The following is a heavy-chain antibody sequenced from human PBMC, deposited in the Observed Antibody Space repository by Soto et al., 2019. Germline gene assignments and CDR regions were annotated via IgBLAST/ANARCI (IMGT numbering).Heavy chain of an antibody. Sequence: QVQLQESGPGLVKPSETLSLTCTVSGGSISSYYWSWIRQPPGKGLEWIGYIYYSGSTNYNPSLKSRVTISVDTSKNQFSLKLSSVTADDTAVYYCARHIKLPHDPMDYWGQGTLVTVSS. J-gene: IGHJ4*02. D-gene: IGHD2-15*01. V-gene: IGHV4-59*08. CDR2: IYYSGST. CDR1: GGSISSYY. CDR3: ARHIKLPHDPMDY.